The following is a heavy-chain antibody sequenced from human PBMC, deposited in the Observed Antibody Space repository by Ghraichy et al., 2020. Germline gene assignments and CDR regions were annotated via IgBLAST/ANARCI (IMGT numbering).Heavy chain of an antibody. J-gene: IGHJ6*03. Sequence: SETLSLTCTVSGDSINSYYWSWIRQPPGKGLEWIGYVYYTGSTNYNPSLKSRVTISVDTSKNQFSLKLSSVTAADTAVYYCAKCREARQDYFYYMDVWGRGTAVTVSS. CDR2: VYYTGST. CDR1: GDSINSYY. V-gene: IGHV4-59*01. D-gene: IGHD5-24*01. CDR3: AKCREARQDYFYYMDV.